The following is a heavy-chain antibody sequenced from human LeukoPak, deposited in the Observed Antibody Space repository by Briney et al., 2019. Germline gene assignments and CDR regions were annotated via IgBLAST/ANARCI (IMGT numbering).Heavy chain of an antibody. D-gene: IGHD3-10*01. CDR1: GFTFSSYA. CDR2: ISGSGGST. J-gene: IGHJ5*02. Sequence: SGGSLRLSCAASGFTFSSYAMSWVRQAPGKGLEWVSAISGSGGSTYYADSVKGRFTISRDNSKNTLYLQMNSLRAEDTAVYYCAKVPFGSVRGVIGYNWFDPWGQGTLVTVSS. CDR3: AKVPFGSVRGVIGYNWFDP. V-gene: IGHV3-23*01.